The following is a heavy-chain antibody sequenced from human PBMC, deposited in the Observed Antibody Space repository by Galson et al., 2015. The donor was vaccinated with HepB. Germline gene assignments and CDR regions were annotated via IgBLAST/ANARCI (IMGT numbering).Heavy chain of an antibody. J-gene: IGHJ6*03. V-gene: IGHV4-34*01. CDR1: GGSFSGYY. D-gene: IGHD3-22*01. Sequence: ETLSLTCAVYGGSFSGYYWSWIRQPPGKGLEWIGEINHSGSTNYNPSLKSRVTISVDTSKNQFSLKLSSVTAADTAVYYCATDSSGYFRPWVASDYYYYMDVWGKGTTVTVSS. CDR2: INHSGST. CDR3: ATDSSGYFRPWVASDYYYYMDV.